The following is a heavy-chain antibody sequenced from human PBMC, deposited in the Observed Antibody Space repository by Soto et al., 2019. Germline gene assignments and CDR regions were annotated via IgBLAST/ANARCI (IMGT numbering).Heavy chain of an antibody. D-gene: IGHD3-22*01. Sequence: QLQLQESGPGLVKPSETLSLSCSVSGDAIRNRNCYWAWVRKPPGKGWEWIVSRYDDARTLYNPSLKRRVTVSIDTSKKQLSLKVASVTAADTAVYYCASGSYLGPSGYYLDCWGQRTLVTVSS. CDR3: ASGSYLGPSGYYLDC. J-gene: IGHJ4*02. CDR1: GDAIRNRNCY. V-gene: IGHV4-39*01. CDR2: RYDDART.